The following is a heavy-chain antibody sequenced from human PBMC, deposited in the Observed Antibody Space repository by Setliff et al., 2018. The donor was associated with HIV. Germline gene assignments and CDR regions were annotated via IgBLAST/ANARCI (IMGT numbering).Heavy chain of an antibody. CDR3: ATIRAYYYDSSGQEYFQY. CDR1: GGTFSSYA. V-gene: IGHV1-69*10. D-gene: IGHD3-22*01. Sequence: SVKVSCKASGGTFSSYAISWVRQAPGQGLEWMGGIIPILGIANYAQKFQGRVTITTDTSTGTAYMELSSLRSEDTAMYYCATIRAYYYDSSGQEYFQYWGHGTLVTVS. CDR2: IIPILGIA. J-gene: IGHJ1*01.